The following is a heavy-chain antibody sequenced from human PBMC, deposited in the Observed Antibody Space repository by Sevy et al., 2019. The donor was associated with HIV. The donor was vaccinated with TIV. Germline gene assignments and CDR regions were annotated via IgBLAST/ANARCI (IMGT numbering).Heavy chain of an antibody. CDR1: GFTFSTYG. CDR2: IWFDGSNT. CDR3: ARDLEFYDYGDYGPAFMPDY. V-gene: IGHV3-33*01. D-gene: IGHD4-17*01. J-gene: IGHJ4*02. Sequence: GGSLRLSCAASGFTFSTYGMHWVRQAPGKGLEWVAVIWFDGSNTYYADSVKGRFTISRDIAKNTLHLQMNSLRVEDTADYYCARDLEFYDYGDYGPAFMPDYWGQGTLVTVSS.